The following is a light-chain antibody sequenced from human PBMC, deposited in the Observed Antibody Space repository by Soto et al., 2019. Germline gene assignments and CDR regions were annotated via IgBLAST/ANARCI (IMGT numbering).Light chain of an antibody. CDR1: EAITNY. CDR3: QKYNSAPWT. V-gene: IGKV1-27*01. CDR2: AAS. Sequence: DIQMTQSPSSLSASVGDRVTITCRASEAITNYLAWYQQKPGKVPKLLIYAASTLQSGVPSRFSGSGSGTDFTLTISSLQPEDVATYYCQKYNSAPWTFGRGTKVEI. J-gene: IGKJ1*01.